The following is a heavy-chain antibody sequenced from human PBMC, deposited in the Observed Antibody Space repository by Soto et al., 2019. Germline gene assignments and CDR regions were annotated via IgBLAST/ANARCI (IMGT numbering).Heavy chain of an antibody. V-gene: IGHV4-4*02. D-gene: IGHD5-12*01. J-gene: IGHJ4*02. CDR3: TREGFNGYVPFAY. CDR1: GGSITSVNW. Sequence: QVQLQESGPGLVQPSGTLSLTCTVSGGSITSVNWWSCVRQPPGKGLEWIGEASHSGGTNYSPSLQSRLTLSIDKSKNQLSLKLRSVTAADTAVYYCTREGFNGYVPFAYWGQGALVTVSS. CDR2: ASHSGGT.